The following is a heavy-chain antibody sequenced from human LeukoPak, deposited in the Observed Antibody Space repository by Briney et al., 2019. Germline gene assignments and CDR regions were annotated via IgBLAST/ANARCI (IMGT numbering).Heavy chain of an antibody. CDR1: GFTFSSYS. J-gene: IGHJ4*02. CDR3: ARDRNYYYDSSGYSDY. V-gene: IGHV3-48*04. Sequence: GGSLRLSCAASGFTFSSYSMNWVRQAPGKGLEWISYISSSSDPIYYADSVKGRFTISRDNAKNSLYLQMNSLRAEDTAVYYCARDRNYYYDSSGYSDYWGQGTLVTISS. D-gene: IGHD3-22*01. CDR2: ISSSSDPI.